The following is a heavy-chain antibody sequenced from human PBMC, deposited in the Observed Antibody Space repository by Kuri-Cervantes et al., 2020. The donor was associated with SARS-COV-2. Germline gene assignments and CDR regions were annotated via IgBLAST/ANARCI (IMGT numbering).Heavy chain of an antibody. CDR3: ARHSIPSYAFDI. CDR1: GYSISSGYY. CDR2: IYHSGST. V-gene: IGHV4-38-2*02. J-gene: IGHJ3*02. D-gene: IGHD3-3*02. Sequence: SETLSLTCTVSGYSISSGYYWGWIRQPPGKGLEWIGSIYHSGSTYYNPSLKSRVTISVDTSKNQFSLKLSSVTAADTAVYYCARHSIPSYAFDIWGQGTMVTVSS.